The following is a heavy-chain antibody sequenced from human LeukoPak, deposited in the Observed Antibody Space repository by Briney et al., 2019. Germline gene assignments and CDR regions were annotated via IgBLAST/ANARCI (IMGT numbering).Heavy chain of an antibody. V-gene: IGHV1-69*04. J-gene: IGHJ4*02. CDR2: IVPVLGFT. CDR3: ATEIGGGPYYFDY. CDR1: GGTFGNYA. Sequence: GASVKVSCKASGGTFGNYAITWVRQVPGQGLEWMGRIVPVLGFTNYPERFQGRVTITADKSTTTAYMQLISLTSEDTAVYYCATEIGGGPYYFDYWGQGTLVTVSS. D-gene: IGHD2/OR15-2a*01.